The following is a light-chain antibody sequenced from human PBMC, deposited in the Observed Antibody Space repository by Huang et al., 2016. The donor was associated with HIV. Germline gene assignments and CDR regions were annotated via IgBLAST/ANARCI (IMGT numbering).Light chain of an antibody. CDR3: QQYGSSPRT. CDR2: GAS. J-gene: IGKJ1*01. Sequence: EIVLTQSSGTLSLSPGERATLSCSDSPRVSSSYLAWYQQKPGQAPRLLIYGASSRATGIPDRFSGSGSGTDFTLTISRLEPEEFAVYYCQQYGSSPRTFGQGTKVEIK. V-gene: IGKV3-20*01. CDR1: PRVSSSY.